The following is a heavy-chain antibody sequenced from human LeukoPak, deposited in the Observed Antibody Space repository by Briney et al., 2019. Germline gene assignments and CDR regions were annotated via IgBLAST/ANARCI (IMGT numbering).Heavy chain of an antibody. D-gene: IGHD3-16*01. V-gene: IGHV3-33*01. CDR2: IWYDGSNK. J-gene: IGHJ4*02. CDR1: GFTFSSYG. CDR3: ARDGFGTGSN. Sequence: GGSLRLSCAASGFTFSSYGMHWVRQAPGKGLEWVAVIWYDGSNKYYADSVKGRFTISRDNAKNSLYLQMNTLRADDTAVYYCARDGFGTGSNWGQGTLVTVSS.